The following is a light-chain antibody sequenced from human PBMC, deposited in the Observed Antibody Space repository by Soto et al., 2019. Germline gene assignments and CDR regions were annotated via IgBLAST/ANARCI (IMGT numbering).Light chain of an antibody. CDR1: QGISSY. CDR3: QQYYSYPYT. V-gene: IGKV1-8*01. J-gene: IGKJ2*01. CDR2: AAS. Sequence: IRMTQSPSSFSASTGDRVTITRRASQGISSYLAWYQKKPGKAPKLLIYAASTLQSGVPSRFSGSGSGTDFTLTISCQQSEDFATYYSQQYYSYPYTFGQGTKLEIK.